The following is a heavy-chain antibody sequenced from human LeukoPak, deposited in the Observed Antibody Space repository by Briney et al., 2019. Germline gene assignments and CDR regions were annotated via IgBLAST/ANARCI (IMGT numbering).Heavy chain of an antibody. CDR2: MNPSTGNT. Sequence: GASVKVSCKTSGYTFINYDINWVRQAPGQGLEWMGWMNPSTGNTGYAEKFQGRVTMTRDTSINTAYMQLTGLTSDDTAVYYCARPRKTAGYYQYYFDSWGQGTLVTVSS. CDR3: ARPRKTAGYYQYYFDS. D-gene: IGHD3-9*01. CDR1: GYTFINYD. J-gene: IGHJ4*02. V-gene: IGHV1-8*01.